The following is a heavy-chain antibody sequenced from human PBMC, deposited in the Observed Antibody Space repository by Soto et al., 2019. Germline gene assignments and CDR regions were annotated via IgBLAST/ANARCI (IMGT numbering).Heavy chain of an antibody. CDR1: GGSINLYY. V-gene: IGHV4-39*01. CDR2: LFYGGTT. Sequence: AETLSLTCTVSGGSINLYYWSWIRQPPGKGLEWVGSLFYGGTTDYNPSLKSRLTMSLDTSKNHFSLKLRSVTAADTAVYYCARHRGPAPVYWGQGTLVTVSS. CDR3: ARHRGPAPVY. J-gene: IGHJ4*02. D-gene: IGHD3-10*01.